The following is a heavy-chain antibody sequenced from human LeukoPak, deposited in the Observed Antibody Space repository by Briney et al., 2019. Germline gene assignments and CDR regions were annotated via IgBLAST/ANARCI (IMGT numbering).Heavy chain of an antibody. CDR3: ATRSGSGYYLSPGFDY. V-gene: IGHV4-34*01. CDR2: INHSGST. J-gene: IGHJ4*02. D-gene: IGHD3-22*01. Sequence: PSETLSLTCAVYGGSFSGYYWSWIRQPPGKGLEWIGEINHSGSTSHNPSLKSRVTISVDTSKNQFSLKLSSVTAADTAVYYCATRSGSGYYLSPGFDYWGQGTLVTVSS. CDR1: GGSFSGYY.